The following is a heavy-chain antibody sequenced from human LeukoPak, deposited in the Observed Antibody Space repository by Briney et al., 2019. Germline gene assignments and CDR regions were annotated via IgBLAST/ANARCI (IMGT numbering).Heavy chain of an antibody. CDR2: ISPNSGGT. CDR1: GYTFTGYY. Sequence: ASVKLSCKASGYTFTGYYMHWVRQAPGQGLEWMGWISPNSGGTSYAQKFQDRVTMTRDTSISTAYMELSRLRSDDTAVYYCARRDSGMDVWGQGTTVTVSS. V-gene: IGHV1-2*02. CDR3: ARRDSGMDV. J-gene: IGHJ6*02.